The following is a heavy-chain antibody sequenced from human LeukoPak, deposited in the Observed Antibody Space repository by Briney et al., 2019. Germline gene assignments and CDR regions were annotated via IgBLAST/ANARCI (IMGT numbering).Heavy chain of an antibody. J-gene: IGHJ4*02. CDR1: GGTFSSYT. CDR3: ATHRKNYYDSSGYYGNSFGY. D-gene: IGHD3-22*01. Sequence: ASVKVSCKASGGTFSSYTISWVRQAPGQGLEWMGRIIPIFGTANYAQKFQGRVTIPTDESTSTAYMELSSLRSEDTAVYYCATHRKNYYDSSGYYGNSFGYWGQGTLVTVSS. V-gene: IGHV1-69*05. CDR2: IIPIFGTA.